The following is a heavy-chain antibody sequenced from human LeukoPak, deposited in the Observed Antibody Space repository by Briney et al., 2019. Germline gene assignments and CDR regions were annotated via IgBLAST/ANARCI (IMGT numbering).Heavy chain of an antibody. V-gene: IGHV3-23*01. Sequence: GRSLRLSCAASGFIFSSYAMSWVRQAPGKGLEWVSTMGGSDGATYYADSVKGRFTISRDNSKNTLYLQMNSLRVDDTAIYSRAKEEFYYGLPSYYSDWGLGTLVTVSS. CDR1: GFIFSSYA. CDR2: MGGSDGAT. J-gene: IGHJ4*02. CDR3: AKEEFYYGLPSYYSD. D-gene: IGHD3-10*01.